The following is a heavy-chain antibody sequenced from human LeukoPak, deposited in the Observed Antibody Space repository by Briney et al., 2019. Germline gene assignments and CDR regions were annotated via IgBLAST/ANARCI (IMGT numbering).Heavy chain of an antibody. J-gene: IGHJ4*02. CDR3: ARGRRDYSSGWYYDLYYFDY. V-gene: IGHV4-34*01. Sequence: PSETLSLTCADYGGSFSGYYWSWIRQPPGKGLEWIGEINHSGSTNYNPSLKSRVTISVDTSKNQFSLKLSSVTAADTAVYYCARGRRDYSSGWYYDLYYFDYWGQGTLVTVSS. CDR1: GGSFSGYY. D-gene: IGHD6-19*01. CDR2: INHSGST.